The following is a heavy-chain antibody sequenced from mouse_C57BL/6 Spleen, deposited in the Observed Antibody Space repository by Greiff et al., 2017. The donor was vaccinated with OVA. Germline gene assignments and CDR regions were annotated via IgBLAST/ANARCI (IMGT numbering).Heavy chain of an antibody. J-gene: IGHJ2*01. CDR3: ARWDLQGYFDY. CDR2: IDPSDSET. CDR1: GYTFTSYW. D-gene: IGHD4-1*01. V-gene: IGHV1-52*01. Sequence: QVQLKQPGAELVRPGSSVKLSCKASGYTFTSYWMHWVKQRPIQGLEWIGNIDPSDSETHYNQKFKDKATLTVDKSSSTAYMQLSSLTSEDSAVYYCARWDLQGYFDYWGQGTTLTVSS.